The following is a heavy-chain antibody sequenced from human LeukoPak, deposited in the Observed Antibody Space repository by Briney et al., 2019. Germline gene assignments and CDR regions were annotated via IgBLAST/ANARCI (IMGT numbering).Heavy chain of an antibody. V-gene: IGHV4-34*01. CDR1: GGSFSGYY. J-gene: IGHJ4*02. D-gene: IGHD3-22*01. CDR2: INHSGGT. Sequence: SETLSLTCAVYGGSFSGYYWSWLRQPPGKGLEWIGEINHSGGTNYNPSLKSRVTISVDTSKNQFSLQLSSVTAADTAVYYCASISSGYYYSPHFDYWGQGTLVTVSS. CDR3: ASISSGYYYSPHFDY.